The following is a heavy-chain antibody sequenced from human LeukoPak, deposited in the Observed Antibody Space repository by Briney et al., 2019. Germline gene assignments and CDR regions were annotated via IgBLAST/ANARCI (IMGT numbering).Heavy chain of an antibody. J-gene: IGHJ4*02. CDR2: IYTSGST. CDR3: ARYGYYYDSSGYYQQYFDY. D-gene: IGHD3-22*01. Sequence: SQTLSLTCTVSGGSISSGSYCWSWIRQPAGKGLEWIGRIYTSGSTNYNPSLKSRVTISVDTSKNQFSLKLSSVTAADTAVYYCARYGYYYDSSGYYQQYFDYWGQGTLVTVSS. V-gene: IGHV4-61*02. CDR1: GGSISSGSYC.